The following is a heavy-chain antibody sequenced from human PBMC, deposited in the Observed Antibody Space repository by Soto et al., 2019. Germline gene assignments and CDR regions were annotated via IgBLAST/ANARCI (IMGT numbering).Heavy chain of an antibody. Sequence: QLQLQESGSGLVKPSQTLSLTCAVPGGSISSGGYSWSWIRQPPGKGLEWIGYIYHRGSTYYNPPLKSRVTISVDRSKNQFALKLSSVTAADTAVYYCARGGWELLHFDYWGQGTLVTVSS. CDR2: IYHRGST. V-gene: IGHV4-30-2*01. CDR3: ARGGWELLHFDY. J-gene: IGHJ4*02. D-gene: IGHD1-26*01. CDR1: GGSISSGGYS.